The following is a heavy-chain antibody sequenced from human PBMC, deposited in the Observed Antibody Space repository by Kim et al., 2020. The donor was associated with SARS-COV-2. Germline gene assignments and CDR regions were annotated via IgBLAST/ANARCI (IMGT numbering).Heavy chain of an antibody. CDR2: ISGSGGST. Sequence: GGSLRLSCAASGFTFSSYAMSWVRQAPGKGLEWVSAISGSGGSTYYADSVKGRFTISRDNSKNTLYLQMNSLRAEDTAVYYCAKGPINYGEAQYYYYAMDVWGQGTTVTVSS. V-gene: IGHV3-23*01. J-gene: IGHJ6*02. CDR1: GFTFSSYA. D-gene: IGHD4-17*01. CDR3: AKGPINYGEAQYYYYAMDV.